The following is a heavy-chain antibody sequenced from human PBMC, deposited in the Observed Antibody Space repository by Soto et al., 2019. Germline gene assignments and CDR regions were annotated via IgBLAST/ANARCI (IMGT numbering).Heavy chain of an antibody. CDR1: GFTFSSYG. CDR3: ARDVGLDSDDFFAY. J-gene: IGHJ4*02. Sequence: GALRLSCTASGFTFSSYGMGWVRQAPGKGLQWVSTIRGDGGQTHYTDSVKGRFSISRDNSKNTVYLQMDSLRAEDTAMYFCARDVGLDSDDFFAYWGQGTQVTDSS. CDR2: IRGDGGQT. V-gene: IGHV3-23*01. D-gene: IGHD3-9*01.